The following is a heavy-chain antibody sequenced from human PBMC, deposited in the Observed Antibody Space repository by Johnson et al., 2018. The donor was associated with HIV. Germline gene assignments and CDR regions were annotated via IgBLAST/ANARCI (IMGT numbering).Heavy chain of an antibody. D-gene: IGHD4-23*01. V-gene: IGHV3-33*03. CDR1: GFTFSSYG. CDR3: AKDLSRWELHPLSAFDI. J-gene: IGHJ3*02. Sequence: QVQLVESGGGVVQPGRSLRLSCAASGFTFSSYGMHWVRQAPGKGLEWVAVIWYDGSNKYYAESVPGRFNISRDNPKNTLYLQMNSLRAEDTAVYYCAKDLSRWELHPLSAFDIWGQGTMVTVSS. CDR2: IWYDGSNK.